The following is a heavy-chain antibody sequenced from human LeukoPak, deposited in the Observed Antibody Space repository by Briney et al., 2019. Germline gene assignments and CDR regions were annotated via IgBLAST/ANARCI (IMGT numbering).Heavy chain of an antibody. V-gene: IGHV1-46*01. CDR3: ARDPGYCSTTSCIGASNWFDP. J-gene: IGHJ5*02. CDR2: INPSGGST. D-gene: IGHD2-2*01. CDR1: GYTFTSYY. Sequence: GASVKVSCKASGYTFTSYYMHWVRQAPGQGLEWMGIINPSGGSTSYAQKFQGRVTMTRDTSTSTVYMELSSLRSEDTAVYYCARDPGYCSTTSCIGASNWFDPWGQGTLVTVSS.